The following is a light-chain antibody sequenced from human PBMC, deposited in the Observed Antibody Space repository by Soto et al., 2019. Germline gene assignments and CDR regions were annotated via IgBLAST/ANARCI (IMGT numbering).Light chain of an antibody. Sequence: QYALTQSASVSGSPGQSITISCTGTSSDVGGYNYVSWYQQHPGKAPKLMIYEVSNRPSGVSNRFSGSKSGNTASLTISGLQAEDEANYYCTSYTRRSHVVFGGGTKLTVL. CDR1: SSDVGGYNY. CDR3: TSYTRRSHVV. V-gene: IGLV2-14*01. CDR2: EVS. J-gene: IGLJ2*01.